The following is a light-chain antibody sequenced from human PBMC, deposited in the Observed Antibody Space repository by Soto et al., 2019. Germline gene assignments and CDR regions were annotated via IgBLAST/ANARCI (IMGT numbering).Light chain of an antibody. V-gene: IGKV3-11*01. CDR3: QQRSNWPLT. Sequence: EIVLTQSPATLSLSPGERAALSCRASQSVSSHLAWYQQKPGQAPRLLIYDASNRATGIPARFSGSRSGTDFTLIISSLAPADLAVYYCQQRSNWPLTFGGGTKVEIK. CDR1: QSVSSH. CDR2: DAS. J-gene: IGKJ4*01.